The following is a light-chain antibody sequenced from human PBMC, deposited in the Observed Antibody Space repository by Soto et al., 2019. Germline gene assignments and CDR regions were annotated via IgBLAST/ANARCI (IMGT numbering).Light chain of an antibody. CDR1: QGISTW. CDR2: AAS. V-gene: IGKV1-12*01. Sequence: DLQMTQSPSSVSASVGDRVTITCRASQGISTWLAWYQQRPGEAPKLLIYAASSLQAGVPSRFSGSGSGTDFTLPISSLQPEDFATYYCQQADSFPHTFGQGTKVEIK. CDR3: QQADSFPHT. J-gene: IGKJ2*01.